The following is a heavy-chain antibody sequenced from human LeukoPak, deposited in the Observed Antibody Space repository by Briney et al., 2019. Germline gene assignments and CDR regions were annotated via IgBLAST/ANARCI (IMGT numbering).Heavy chain of an antibody. Sequence: SETLSLTCTVSRDSISSGDYYWSWIRQPPGKGLEWIGYICYSGSTYYNPSLKGRVSISVDTSKNQFSLKLTSVTAADTAVYYCARVNNWFDPWGQGTLVTVSS. J-gene: IGHJ5*02. CDR1: RDSISSGDYY. CDR2: ICYSGST. CDR3: ARVNNWFDP. V-gene: IGHV4-30-4*08.